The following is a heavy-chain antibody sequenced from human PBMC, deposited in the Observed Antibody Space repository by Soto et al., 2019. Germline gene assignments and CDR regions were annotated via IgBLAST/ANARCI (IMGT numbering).Heavy chain of an antibody. J-gene: IGHJ5*02. CDR1: GYTFTSYD. CDR3: ASFDALTNMGRGIIRYLPGWCDP. V-gene: IGHV1-18*01. D-gene: IGHD3-10*01. CDR2: ISAYNGNT. Sequence: QVQLVQSGAEVKKPGASVKVSCKTSGYTFTSYDISWVRQAPGQGLEWMGWISAYNGNTGYAQKLQGRVTLTTETSTSTAYMELRSLRSDDTAGYYCASFDALTNMGRGIIRYLPGWCDPLGQGTLVTVSS.